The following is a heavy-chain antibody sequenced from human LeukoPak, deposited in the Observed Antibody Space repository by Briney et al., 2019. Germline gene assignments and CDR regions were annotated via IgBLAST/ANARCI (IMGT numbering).Heavy chain of an antibody. D-gene: IGHD3-9*01. V-gene: IGHV1-69*04. J-gene: IGHJ4*02. CDR3: ADDHAQSKILTGYYPE. CDR2: IIPILGIA. Sequence: ASVKVSCKASGGTLSSYAISWVRQAPGQGLEWMGRIIPILGIANYAQKFQGRVTITADKSTSTAYMELSSLRSEDTAVYYCADDHAQSKILTGYYPEWGQGTLVTVSS. CDR1: GGTLSSYA.